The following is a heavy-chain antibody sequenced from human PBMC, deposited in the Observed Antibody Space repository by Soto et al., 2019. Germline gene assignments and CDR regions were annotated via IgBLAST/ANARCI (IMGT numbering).Heavy chain of an antibody. D-gene: IGHD3-10*01. CDR1: GFTFDDYA. Sequence: EVQLVESGGGLVQPGRSLRLSCAASGFTFDDYAMHWVRQAPGKGLEWVTGISWNSDTIGYADSVKGRFTTSRDNAKNPLYLQMNSLRAEDTAFYYCARDVWSRASGPPDSWGQGTLVTVSS. CDR3: ARDVWSRASGPPDS. CDR2: ISWNSDTI. V-gene: IGHV3-9*01. J-gene: IGHJ4*02.